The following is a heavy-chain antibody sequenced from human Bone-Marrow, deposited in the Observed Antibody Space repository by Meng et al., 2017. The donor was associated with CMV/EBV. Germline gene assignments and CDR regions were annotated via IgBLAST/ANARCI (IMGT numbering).Heavy chain of an antibody. CDR2: IYSGGSST. Sequence: GGSLRLSCAASGFTFSSYAMSWVRQAPGKGLEWVSVIYSGGSSTYYADSVKGRFTISRDNSKSTLYLQMNSLRAEDTAVYYCAKSLALVRGVIGVDYWGQGTLVTVSS. V-gene: IGHV3-23*03. CDR1: GFTFSSYA. CDR3: AKSLALVRGVIGVDY. D-gene: IGHD3-10*01. J-gene: IGHJ4*02.